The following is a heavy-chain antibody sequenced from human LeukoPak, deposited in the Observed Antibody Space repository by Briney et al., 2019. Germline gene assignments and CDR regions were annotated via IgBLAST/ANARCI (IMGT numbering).Heavy chain of an antibody. J-gene: IGHJ3*02. CDR2: ISYDGSNN. CDR3: AKDLPPPRYYYDSMGAFDI. Sequence: GGSLRLSCAASGFTFSSYAVHWVRQAPGKGLEWVALISYDGSNNYYADSVKGRFTISRDNSKNTLYLQMNSLRAEDTAVYYCAKDLPPPRYYYDSMGAFDIWGQGTMVTVSS. CDR1: GFTFSSYA. V-gene: IGHV3-30*04. D-gene: IGHD3-22*01.